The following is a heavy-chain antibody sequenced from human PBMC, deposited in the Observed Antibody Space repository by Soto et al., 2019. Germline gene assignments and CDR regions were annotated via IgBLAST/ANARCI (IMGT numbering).Heavy chain of an antibody. J-gene: IGHJ4*02. CDR2: ISGRVGST. Sequence: QPGGSLRLSCAASGFTFSSYAMSWVRQAPGKGLEWVSAISGRVGSTYYADSVKGRFTISRDNSKNTLYLQMNSLRAEDTAVYYCAKILGYYFLHHSGGYFDYWGQGTLVTVSS. CDR1: GFTFSSYA. CDR3: AKILGYYFLHHSGGYFDY. D-gene: IGHD1-26*01. V-gene: IGHV3-23*01.